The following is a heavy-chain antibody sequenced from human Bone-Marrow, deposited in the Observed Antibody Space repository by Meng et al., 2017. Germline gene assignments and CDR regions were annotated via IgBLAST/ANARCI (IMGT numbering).Heavy chain of an antibody. J-gene: IGHJ6*02. CDR3: ARDGYSSGWYGGYYYYDGMDV. D-gene: IGHD6-19*01. CDR2: INSDGSST. CDR1: GFTFSSYW. Sequence: GESLKISCAASGFTFSSYWMHWVRQAPGKGLVWVSRINSDGSSTSYADSVKGRFTISRDNAKNTLYLQMNSLRAEDTAVYYCARDGYSSGWYGGYYYYDGMDVWGQGTTVTVSS. V-gene: IGHV3-74*01.